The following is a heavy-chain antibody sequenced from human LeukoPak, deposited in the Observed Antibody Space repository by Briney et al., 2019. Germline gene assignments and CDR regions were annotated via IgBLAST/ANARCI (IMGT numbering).Heavy chain of an antibody. V-gene: IGHV3-23*01. D-gene: IGHD3-9*01. CDR3: AIDILTGTPGDWFDP. J-gene: IGHJ5*02. CDR1: GFSFTYAW. Sequence: PGGSLRLSCATSGFSFTYAWMSWVRQAPGKGLEWVSAISGSGGSTYYADSVKGRFTISRDNSRNTLYLQMNSLRAEDTAVYYCAIDILTGTPGDWFDPWGQGTLVTVSS. CDR2: ISGSGGST.